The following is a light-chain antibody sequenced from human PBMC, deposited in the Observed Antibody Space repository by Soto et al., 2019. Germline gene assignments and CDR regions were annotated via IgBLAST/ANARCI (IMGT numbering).Light chain of an antibody. J-gene: IGLJ2*01. Sequence: QSALTQPASVSGSPGQSITISCTGTSSDVGSYNYVSWYQQHPGKAPKLMIYEVSHRPSGVSNRFSGSKSGNTASLTISGRQAEDEADYYCSSYTSSTVVFGGGTKLTVL. CDR3: SSYTSSTVV. V-gene: IGLV2-14*01. CDR2: EVS. CDR1: SSDVGSYNY.